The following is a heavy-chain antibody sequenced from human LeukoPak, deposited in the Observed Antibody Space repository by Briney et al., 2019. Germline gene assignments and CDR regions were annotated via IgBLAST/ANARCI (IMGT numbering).Heavy chain of an antibody. D-gene: IGHD1-26*01. J-gene: IGHJ6*02. Sequence: GGSLRLSCAPSVLTFSSYAMHWVRHAPGEGLEWVAVISYDGSNKYYADSVKGRFTISRHNSKNTLYLQMNSLRAEDTAVYYCARMELNGMDVWGQGTTVTVSS. CDR3: ARMELNGMDV. V-gene: IGHV3-30-3*01. CDR2: ISYDGSNK. CDR1: VLTFSSYA.